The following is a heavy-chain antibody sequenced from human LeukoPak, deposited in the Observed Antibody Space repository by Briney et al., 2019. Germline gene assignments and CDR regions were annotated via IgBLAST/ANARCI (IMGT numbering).Heavy chain of an antibody. CDR3: ARDPGAAAARHFDY. D-gene: IGHD6-13*01. J-gene: IGHJ4*02. Sequence: GASVKVSCKASGYTFTSYGISWVRQAPGQGLEWMGWISAYNGNTNYAQKLQGRVTMTTDTSTSTAYMELRSPRSDDTAVYYCARDPGAAAARHFDYWGQGTLVTVSS. CDR2: ISAYNGNT. V-gene: IGHV1-18*04. CDR1: GYTFTSYG.